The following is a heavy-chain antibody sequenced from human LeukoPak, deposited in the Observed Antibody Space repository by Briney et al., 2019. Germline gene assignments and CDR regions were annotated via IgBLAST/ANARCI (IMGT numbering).Heavy chain of an antibody. CDR2: TNEDESAK. J-gene: IGHJ3*02. CDR1: GFSFRNSW. V-gene: IGHV3-7*01. Sequence: GESLRLSCAASGFSFRNSWMAWVRQAPGKGLEWVALTNEDESAKYYVDSVKGQFTISRDDAKNSLFLQMNSLRDEDTAMYYCARGVNRAYDIWGHGTMVTVSS. D-gene: IGHD2-8*01. CDR3: ARGVNRAYDI.